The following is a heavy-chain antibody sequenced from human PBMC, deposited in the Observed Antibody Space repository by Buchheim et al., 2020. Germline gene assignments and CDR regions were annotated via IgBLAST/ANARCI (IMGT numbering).Heavy chain of an antibody. CDR2: INPSGGST. Sequence: QVQLVQSGAEVKKPGASVKVSCKASGYTFTNYYMHWVRQAPGQGLEWMGIINPSGGSTSYAQKFQGRVNMTRDQSKSTVYLELSSLRSEDTAVYYCARGSGSYQRYYFDYWGQGTL. CDR1: GYTFTNYY. D-gene: IGHD1-26*01. J-gene: IGHJ4*02. CDR3: ARGSGSYQRYYFDY. V-gene: IGHV1-46*01.